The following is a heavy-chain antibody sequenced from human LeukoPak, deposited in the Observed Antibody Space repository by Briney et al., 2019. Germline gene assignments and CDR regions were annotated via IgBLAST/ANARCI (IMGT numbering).Heavy chain of an antibody. J-gene: IGHJ4*02. CDR1: GYTFTGYY. Sequence: GASVKVSCKASGYTFTGYYMHWVRQAPGQGLEWMGWINPNSGGTNYAQKFQGWVTMTRDTSISTAYMELSRLRSDDTAVYYCARGGGSRTAMVDYWSQGTLVTVSS. D-gene: IGHD5-18*01. CDR2: INPNSGGT. CDR3: ARGGGSRTAMVDY. V-gene: IGHV1-2*04.